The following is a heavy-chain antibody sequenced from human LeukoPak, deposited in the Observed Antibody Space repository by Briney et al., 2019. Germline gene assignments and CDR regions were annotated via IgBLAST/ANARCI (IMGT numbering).Heavy chain of an antibody. CDR1: GFTFSSYA. J-gene: IGHJ3*02. D-gene: IGHD3-10*01. CDR3: ARARGKSAFDI. CDR2: ISYDGSNK. Sequence: GRSLRLSCAASGFTFSSYAMHWVRQAPGKGLEWVAVISYDGSNKYYADSVKGRFTISRDHSKNTLYLQMNSLRAEDTAVYYCARARGKSAFDIWGQGTMVTVSS. V-gene: IGHV3-30-3*01.